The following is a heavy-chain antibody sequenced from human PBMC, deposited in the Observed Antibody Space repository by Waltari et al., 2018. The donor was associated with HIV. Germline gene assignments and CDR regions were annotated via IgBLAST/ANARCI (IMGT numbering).Heavy chain of an antibody. CDR2: IDSGNSYL. J-gene: IGHJ5*02. D-gene: IGHD2-15*01. CDR1: GSSFSSFS. Sequence: EVQLVESGGGLVKPGGSLRLSCAASGSSFSSFSMGWVRQAPGKGLEWVSSIDSGNSYLNYADSVRGRFTISRDNAKNSLFLQLNSLRVEDTAFYYCARFDGGGSGVYHWGQGTLVTVSS. CDR3: ARFDGGGSGVYH. V-gene: IGHV3-21*01.